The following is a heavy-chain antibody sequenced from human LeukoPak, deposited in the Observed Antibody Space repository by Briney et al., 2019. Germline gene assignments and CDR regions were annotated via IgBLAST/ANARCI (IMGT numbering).Heavy chain of an antibody. D-gene: IGHD3-10*01. CDR1: GYTFTSYY. CDR2: INPSGGST. J-gene: IGHJ6*03. V-gene: IGHV1-46*03. Sequence: GASVKVSCKASGYTFTSYYMHWVRQAPGQGLEWMGIINPSGGSTSYAQKFQGRVTMTRDMSTSTVYMELSSLRSEDTAVYYCATGPKVLWFGESQHYMDVWGKGTTVTISS. CDR3: ATGPKVLWFGESQHYMDV.